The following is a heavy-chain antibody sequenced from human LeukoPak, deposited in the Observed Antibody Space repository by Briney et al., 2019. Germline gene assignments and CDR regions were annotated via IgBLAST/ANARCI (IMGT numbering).Heavy chain of an antibody. J-gene: IGHJ4*02. CDR2: IYYSGST. CDR3: ARGGDGYSQRLDY. Sequence: PSETLSLTCTASGGSVSSGSYYWSWIRQPPGKGLEWVGYIYYSGSTNYNPSLKNGVTISVDTSKNQFSLKLSSVTAADTAVYYCARGGDGYSQRLDYWGQGTLVTVSS. V-gene: IGHV4-61*01. CDR1: GGSVSSGSYY. D-gene: IGHD5-24*01.